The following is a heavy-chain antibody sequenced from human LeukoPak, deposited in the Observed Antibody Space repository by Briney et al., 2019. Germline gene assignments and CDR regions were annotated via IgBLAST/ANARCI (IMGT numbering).Heavy chain of an antibody. V-gene: IGHV1-2*02. Sequence: ASVKVSCKASGYTFTGYYMHWVRQAPGQGLGWMGWINPNSGGTNYAQKFPGRVTMTRDTSISTAYMELSRLRSDDTAVYYCASPHSDLEAFDIWGQGTMVTVSS. CDR1: GYTFTGYY. J-gene: IGHJ3*02. D-gene: IGHD1-1*01. CDR2: INPNSGGT. CDR3: ASPHSDLEAFDI.